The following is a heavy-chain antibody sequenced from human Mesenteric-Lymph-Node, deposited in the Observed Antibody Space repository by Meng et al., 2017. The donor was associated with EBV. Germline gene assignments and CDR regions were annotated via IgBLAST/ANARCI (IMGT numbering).Heavy chain of an antibody. D-gene: IGHD1-7*01. CDR1: PDSVSSNSAA. CDR3: ASSRPLAGNWNYHY. Sequence: QVQLQQSGPGLVKPSXXLPLTCAISPDSVSSNSAAWNWIRQSPSRGLEWLGRTYYRSKWYNDYAVSVKSRITINPDTSKNQFSLQLNSVTPEDTAVYYCASSRPLAGNWNYHYWGQGTLVHVSS. V-gene: IGHV6-1*01. J-gene: IGHJ4*02. CDR2: TYYRSKWYN.